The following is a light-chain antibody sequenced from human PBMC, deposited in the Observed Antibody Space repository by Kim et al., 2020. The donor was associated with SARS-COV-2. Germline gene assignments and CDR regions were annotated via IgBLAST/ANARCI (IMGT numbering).Light chain of an antibody. J-gene: IGLJ3*02. CDR2: SNN. Sequence: QSVLTQPPSASETPGQRVTISCSGSSSNIGSNTENWYQQLPGTAPKLLIYSNNQRPSGVPARFSGSKSGTSASLAISGLQSEDEADYYCATWDAGLIGWVFGGGTKLTVL. CDR1: SSNIGSNT. CDR3: ATWDAGLIGWV. V-gene: IGLV1-44*01.